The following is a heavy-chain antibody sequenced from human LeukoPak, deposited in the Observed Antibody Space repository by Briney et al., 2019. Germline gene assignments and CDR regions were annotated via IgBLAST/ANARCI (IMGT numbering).Heavy chain of an antibody. J-gene: IGHJ4*02. V-gene: IGHV4-4*09. CDR2: IYTSGST. CDR1: GGSISSYY. Sequence: PSEILSLTCTVSGGSISSYYWSWIRQPPGKGLEWIGYIYTSGSTNYNPSLKSRVTISVDTSKNQFSLKLSSVTAADTAVYYCARYGDPFDYWGQGTLVTVSS. D-gene: IGHD4-17*01. CDR3: ARYGDPFDY.